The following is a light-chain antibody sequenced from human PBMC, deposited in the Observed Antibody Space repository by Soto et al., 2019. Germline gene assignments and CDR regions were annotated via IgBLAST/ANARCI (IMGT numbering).Light chain of an antibody. CDR1: QSVLYSSNNKNY. Sequence: DIVMTQSPDSLAVSLGERATINCKSSQSVLYSSNNKNYLGWYQQKTGQPPKLLIYWASTRESGVPDRFSGSGSGTDFTLTISRLQAEDVAVYYCQQYYSIPITFGQGTRLEIK. J-gene: IGKJ5*01. CDR3: QQYYSIPIT. CDR2: WAS. V-gene: IGKV4-1*01.